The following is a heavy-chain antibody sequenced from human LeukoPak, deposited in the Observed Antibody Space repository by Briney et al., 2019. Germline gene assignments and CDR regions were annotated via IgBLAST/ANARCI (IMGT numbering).Heavy chain of an antibody. CDR1: GFTFSSYG. Sequence: GGSLRLSCAASGFTFSSYGMHWVRQAPGKGLEWVAFIRYDGSNKYYADSVKGRFTISRDNSKNTLYLQMNSLRAEDTAVYYCAKDLYGVVPYPSDYWGQGTLVTVSS. CDR3: AKDLYGVVPYPSDY. CDR2: IRYDGSNK. V-gene: IGHV3-30*02. D-gene: IGHD2-2*01. J-gene: IGHJ4*02.